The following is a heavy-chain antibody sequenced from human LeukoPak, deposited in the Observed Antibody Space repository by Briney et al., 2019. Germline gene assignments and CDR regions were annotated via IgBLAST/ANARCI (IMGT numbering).Heavy chain of an antibody. D-gene: IGHD3-16*02. J-gene: IGHJ4*02. V-gene: IGHV3-11*04. CDR3: ARDDPRGLTFGGVIVSYFDY. Sequence: GGSLRLSCAASGFTFSDYYMSWIRQAPGKGLEWVSYISSSGSTIYYADSVKGRFTISRDNAKNSLYLQMNSLGAEDTAVYYCARDDPRGLTFGGVIVSYFDYWGQGTLVTVSS. CDR1: GFTFSDYY. CDR2: ISSSGSTI.